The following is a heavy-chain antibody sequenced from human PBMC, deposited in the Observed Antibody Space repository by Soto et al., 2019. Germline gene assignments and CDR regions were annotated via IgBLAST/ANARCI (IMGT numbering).Heavy chain of an antibody. D-gene: IGHD5-12*01. CDR2: ISSSGSTI. CDR3: AREDRIVATIVRYFGY. Sequence: PGGSLRLSCAASGFTFSSYEMNWVRQAPGKGLEWVSYISSSGSTIYYADSVKGRFTISRDNAKNSLYLQMNSLRAEDTAVYYCAREDRIVATIVRYFGYWGQGTLVTVSS. V-gene: IGHV3-48*03. J-gene: IGHJ4*02. CDR1: GFTFSSYE.